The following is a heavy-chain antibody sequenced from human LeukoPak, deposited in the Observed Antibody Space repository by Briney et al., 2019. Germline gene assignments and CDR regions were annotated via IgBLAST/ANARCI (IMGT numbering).Heavy chain of an antibody. V-gene: IGHV1-46*01. CDR3: ARGSYYYMDV. CDR1: GYTFTGYY. CDR2: INPNGGTT. Sequence: GASVKVSCKASGYTFTGYYMHWVRQAPGQGLEWMGIINPNGGTTSYAQRFQGRLTLTRDTSTSTFYMELSTLKSEDTAVYYCARGSYYYMDVWVKGATVTISS. J-gene: IGHJ6*03.